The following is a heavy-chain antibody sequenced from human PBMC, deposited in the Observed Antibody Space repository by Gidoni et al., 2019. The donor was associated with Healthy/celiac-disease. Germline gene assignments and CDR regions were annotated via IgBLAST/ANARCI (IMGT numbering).Heavy chain of an antibody. Sequence: QVQLQESGPGLVKPSQTLSPTCTVSGGSISSGSYYWSWIRQPAGKGLEWIGRIYTSGSTNYNPSLKSRVTISVDTSKNQFSLKLSSVTAADTAVYYCARGGTSGGDEDYWGQGTLVTVSS. D-gene: IGHD2-21*02. CDR2: IYTSGST. J-gene: IGHJ4*02. CDR1: GGSISSGSYY. CDR3: ARGGTSGGDEDY. V-gene: IGHV4-61*02.